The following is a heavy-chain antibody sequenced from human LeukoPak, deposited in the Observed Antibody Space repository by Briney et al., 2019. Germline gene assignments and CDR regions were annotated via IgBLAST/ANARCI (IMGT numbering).Heavy chain of an antibody. CDR1: GFTFSNYG. D-gene: IGHD4-11*01. CDR2: ILYDGSNK. CDR3: ARRKVTTSTDYFDY. V-gene: IGHV3-30*03. J-gene: IGHJ4*02. Sequence: GGSLRLSCAASGFTFSNYGMHWVRQAPGKGLEWVAFILYDGSNKYYADSVKGRFTISRDNAKNSLYLQMNSLRAEDTAVYYCARRKVTTSTDYFDYWGQGTLVTVSS.